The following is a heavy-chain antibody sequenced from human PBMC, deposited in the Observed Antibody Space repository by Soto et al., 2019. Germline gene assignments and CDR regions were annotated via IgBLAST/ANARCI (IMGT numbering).Heavy chain of an antibody. V-gene: IGHV1-2*04. CDR1: GYTFTGYY. CDR2: SNPNSGGT. D-gene: IGHD3-3*01. Sequence: QVQLVQSGAEVKKPGASVKVSCKASGYTFTGYYMHWVRQAPGQGLEWMGWSNPNSGGTNYAQKFQGWVTMTRDTSISTAYMELSRLRSDDTAVYYCARWAYDFWSGYYTWFDPWGQGTLVTVSS. CDR3: ARWAYDFWSGYYTWFDP. J-gene: IGHJ5*02.